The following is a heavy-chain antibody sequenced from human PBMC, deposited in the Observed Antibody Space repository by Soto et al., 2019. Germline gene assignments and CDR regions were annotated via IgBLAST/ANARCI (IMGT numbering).Heavy chain of an antibody. D-gene: IGHD2-2*01. CDR3: ARVSIIVEIPTAPSGWFDP. V-gene: IGHV4-4*02. J-gene: IGHJ5*02. Sequence: SEILSLTCTVSGDSISKTNWWSWVRQPPGKWLEWIGEIHQSGSTNYSPSPKGRVTISVDDSKNQFSLKLRSVSAADTAVYYCARVSIIVEIPTAPSGWFDPWGQGTLVTVSS. CDR1: GDSISKTNW. CDR2: IHQSGST.